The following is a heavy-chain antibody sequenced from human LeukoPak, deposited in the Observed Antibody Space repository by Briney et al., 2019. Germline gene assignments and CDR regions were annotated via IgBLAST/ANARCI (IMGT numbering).Heavy chain of an antibody. CDR3: AKHSSGWWYFDY. CDR1: GFTFSSYA. V-gene: IGHV3-23*01. CDR2: ISGSGGST. D-gene: IGHD6-19*01. J-gene: IGHJ4*02. Sequence: PGGSLRLSCAASGFTFSSYAMSWVRQAPGKGLEWVSAISGSGGSTYYADSVKGRFTISRDNSKNTLYLQMNSLGAEDTAVYYCAKHSSGWWYFDYWGQGTLVTVSS.